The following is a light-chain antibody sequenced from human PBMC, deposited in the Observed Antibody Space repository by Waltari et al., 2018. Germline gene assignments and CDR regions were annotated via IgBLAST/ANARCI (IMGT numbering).Light chain of an antibody. CDR2: DLT. Sequence: QSALTQPASVSGSPGQSITISCTGTSDDIGAYSYVTWYHQRPGKVPKLIIYDLTERPSGVSNRFSGSKSGGTASLTVSGLQAEDEGLFYCSAYTSRGTLKFGGGTRVTVL. V-gene: IGLV2-14*03. CDR1: SDDIGAYSY. CDR3: SAYTSRGTLK. J-gene: IGLJ2*01.